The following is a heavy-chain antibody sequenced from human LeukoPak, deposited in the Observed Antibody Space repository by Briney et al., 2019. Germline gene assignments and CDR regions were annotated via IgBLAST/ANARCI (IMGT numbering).Heavy chain of an antibody. CDR2: ISYDGSNQ. D-gene: IGHD3-10*01. Sequence: GGSLRLSCAASGFTFSSYAMHWVRQAPGKGLEWVAVISYDGSNQYYADSVKGRFTISRDNSKNTLYLQMNSLRAEDTAVYYCARGLTMVRGVIITGGWFDPWGQGTLVTVSS. CDR1: GFTFSSYA. J-gene: IGHJ5*02. CDR3: ARGLTMVRGVIITGGWFDP. V-gene: IGHV3-30-3*01.